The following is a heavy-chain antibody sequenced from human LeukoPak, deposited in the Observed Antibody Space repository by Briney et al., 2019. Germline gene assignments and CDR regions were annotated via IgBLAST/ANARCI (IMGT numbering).Heavy chain of an antibody. CDR2: TDTAGTTT. CDR1: GFTFSNYW. V-gene: IGHV3-74*01. J-gene: IGHJ4*02. Sequence: GGSLRLSCAASGFTFSNYWMHWVRQAPGRGLVWVSSTDTAGTTTAYADSVKGRFTISRDNAKNTLYLQMNSLRAEDTAVYFCARGRASHFDFWGQGTLVTVPS. CDR3: ARGRASHFDF. D-gene: IGHD2-2*01.